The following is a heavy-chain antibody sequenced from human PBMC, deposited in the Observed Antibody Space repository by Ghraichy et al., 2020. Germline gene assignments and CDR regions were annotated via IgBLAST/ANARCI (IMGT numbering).Heavy chain of an antibody. CDR3: ARDNIVGATIDY. D-gene: IGHD1-26*01. V-gene: IGHV3-21*01. CDR1: GFTFSSYS. CDR2: ISSSGDYI. J-gene: IGHJ4*02. Sequence: GSLGLSCAASGFTFSSYSMNWVRQAPGKGLEWVSYISSSGDYIYYVDSVKGRFTISRDNAKNSLYLHMNSLRADDTAVYYCARDNIVGATIDYWGQGTLVTVSS.